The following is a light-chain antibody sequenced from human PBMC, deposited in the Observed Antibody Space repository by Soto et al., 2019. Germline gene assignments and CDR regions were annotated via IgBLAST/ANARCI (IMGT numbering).Light chain of an antibody. CDR2: TAS. V-gene: IGKV1-17*01. CDR1: QGISND. CDR3: LQHNSYPPT. Sequence: DIPMTQSPSSLSASVGDRVTITCRASQGISNDLSWYQQKPGKAPKRLIYTASILQSGIPSRFSGSGSGTEFTLRISSLQPEDFATYYCLQHNSYPPTFGGGTKVEIK. J-gene: IGKJ4*01.